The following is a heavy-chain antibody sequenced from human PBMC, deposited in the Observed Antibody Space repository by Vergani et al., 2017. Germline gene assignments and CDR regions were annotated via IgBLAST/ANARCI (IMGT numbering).Heavy chain of an antibody. CDR2: ISYDGSNK. CDR3: ARDSSGDIVVPSESDV. J-gene: IGHJ6*04. CDR1: GFTFSSYA. Sequence: QVQLVESGGGVVQPGRSLRLSCAASGFTFSSYAMHWVRPAPGKGLEWVAVISYDGSNKYYADSVKGRFTISRDNSKNTLYLQMNSLRAEDTAVYYCARDSSGDIVVPSESDVWGKGTTVTVSS. V-gene: IGHV3-30*01. D-gene: IGHD2-2*01.